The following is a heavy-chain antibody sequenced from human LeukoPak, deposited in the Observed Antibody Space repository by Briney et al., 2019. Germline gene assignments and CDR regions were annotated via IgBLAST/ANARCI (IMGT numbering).Heavy chain of an antibody. CDR1: GFYFRDHW. Sequence: PGGSLRLSCAASGFYFRDHWMDWVRQAPGKGLEWVSVIGGSNGITFYVGSVKGRFTISRDNSKDTLYLQMNSLRAEDTAVYYCARNENSGWGYFDYWGQGTLVTVSS. V-gene: IGHV3-23*01. CDR3: ARNENSGWGYFDY. J-gene: IGHJ4*02. D-gene: IGHD5-12*01. CDR2: IGGSNGIT.